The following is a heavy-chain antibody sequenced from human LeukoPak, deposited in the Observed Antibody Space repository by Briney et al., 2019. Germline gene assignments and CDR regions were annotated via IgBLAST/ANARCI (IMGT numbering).Heavy chain of an antibody. CDR3: ARGFTMVRGVISRS. D-gene: IGHD3-10*01. Sequence: ASVKVSCKASGYTFTSYDMNWVRQATGQGLEWMGWMNPNSGNTGYAQKFQGRVTMTRNTSISTAYMELSSLRSEDTAVYYCARGFTMVRGVISRSWGQGTLVTVSS. CDR2: MNPNSGNT. CDR1: GYTFTSYD. V-gene: IGHV1-8*01. J-gene: IGHJ5*02.